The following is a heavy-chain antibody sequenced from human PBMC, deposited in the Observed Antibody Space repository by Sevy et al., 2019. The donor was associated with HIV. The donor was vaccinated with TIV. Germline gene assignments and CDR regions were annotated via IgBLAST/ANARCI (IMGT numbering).Heavy chain of an antibody. CDR1: GFTFSSYW. J-gene: IGHJ6*02. D-gene: IGHD2-2*01. V-gene: IGHV3-7*03. CDR2: IKQDGSEK. CDR3: ARDVIVVVPAAMLNKYYYYYYGMDV. Sequence: GGSLRLSCAASGFTFSSYWMSWVRQAPGKGLEWVANIKQDGSEKYYVDSVKGRFTISRDNAKNSLYLQMNSLVAEDTAVYYCARDVIVVVPAAMLNKYYYYYYGMDVWGQGTTVTVSS.